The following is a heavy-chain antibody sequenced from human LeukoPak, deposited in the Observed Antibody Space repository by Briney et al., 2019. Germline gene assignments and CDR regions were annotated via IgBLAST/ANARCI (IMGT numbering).Heavy chain of an antibody. CDR1: GFTFSSYS. Sequence: GGSLRLSCAASGFTFSSYSMNWVRQAPGKGLEWVSSISSSSSYIYYADSVKGRFTISRDNSKNTLYLQMNSLRAEDTAVYYCARTQRDGYNRPFDYWGQGTLVTVSS. J-gene: IGHJ4*02. CDR2: ISSSSSYI. D-gene: IGHD5-24*01. CDR3: ARTQRDGYNRPFDY. V-gene: IGHV3-21*04.